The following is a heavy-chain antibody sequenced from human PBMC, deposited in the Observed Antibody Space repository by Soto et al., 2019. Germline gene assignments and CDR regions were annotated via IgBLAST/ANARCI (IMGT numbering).Heavy chain of an antibody. Sequence: SETLSLTCAVYGGSFSGYYWSWIRQPPGKGLEWIGEINHSGSTNYNPSLKSRVTISVDTSKNQFSLKLSSVTAADTAVYYCARGLYSTAIYGSGSSFDYWGQGTLVTVSS. J-gene: IGHJ4*02. CDR1: GGSFSGYY. V-gene: IGHV4-34*01. D-gene: IGHD3-10*01. CDR2: INHSGST. CDR3: ARGLYSTAIYGSGSSFDY.